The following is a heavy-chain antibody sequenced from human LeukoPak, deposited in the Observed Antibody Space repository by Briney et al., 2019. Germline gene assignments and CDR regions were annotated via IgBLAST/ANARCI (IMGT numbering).Heavy chain of an antibody. CDR1: GYTFTSYD. J-gene: IGHJ4*02. D-gene: IGHD3-22*01. CDR3: ARTSGNYYDSSGYYDY. CDR2: MNPNSGNT. Sequence: ASVKVSCKASGYTFTSYDINWVRQATGQGLEWMGWMNPNSGNTGYAQKFQGRVTITRNTSISTAYMELSSLRSVVTAVYYCARTSGNYYDSSGYYDYWGRGTLVTVSS. V-gene: IGHV1-8*03.